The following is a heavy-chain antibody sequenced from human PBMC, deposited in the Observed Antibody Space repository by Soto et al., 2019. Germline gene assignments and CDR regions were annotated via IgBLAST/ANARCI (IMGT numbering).Heavy chain of an antibody. D-gene: IGHD3-10*01. J-gene: IGHJ5*02. CDR3: AKGVGARLGSPNWFDP. V-gene: IGHV3-9*01. CDR2: ISWNSGSI. Sequence: GGSLRLSCAASGFTFDDYAMHWVRQAPGKGLEWVSGISWNSGSIGYADSVKGRFTISRDNAKNSLYLQMNSLRAEDTALYYCAKGVGARLGSPNWFDPWGQGTLVTVSS. CDR1: GFTFDDYA.